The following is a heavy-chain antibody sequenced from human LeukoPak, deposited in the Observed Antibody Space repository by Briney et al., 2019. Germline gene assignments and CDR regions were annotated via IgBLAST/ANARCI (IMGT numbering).Heavy chain of an antibody. CDR1: GYTFTGYY. D-gene: IGHD3-10*01. CDR2: INPNSGGT. CDR3: ARDGARGREDAFDI. J-gene: IGHJ3*02. Sequence: VASVKVSCKASGYTFTGYYMHWVRQAPGQGLEWMGWINPNSGGTNYAQKFQGRVTMTRDTSISTAYMELSRLRSDDTAVYYCARDGARGREDAFDIWGQGTMVTVSS. V-gene: IGHV1-2*02.